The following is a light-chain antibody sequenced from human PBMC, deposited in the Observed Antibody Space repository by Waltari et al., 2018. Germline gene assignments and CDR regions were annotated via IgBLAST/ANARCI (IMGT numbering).Light chain of an antibody. CDR3: SSYTSSNTYYV. J-gene: IGLJ1*01. CDR2: EVS. V-gene: IGLV2-14*01. Sequence: QSALTQPASVSGSPGQSITISCTGTSSDVGGYNYVSWYQHHPGNAPKLMMYEVSNRPSGVSTRFSGSKSGNTASLTISGLQAEDEADYHCSSYTSSNTYYVFGTGTKVTVL. CDR1: SSDVGGYNY.